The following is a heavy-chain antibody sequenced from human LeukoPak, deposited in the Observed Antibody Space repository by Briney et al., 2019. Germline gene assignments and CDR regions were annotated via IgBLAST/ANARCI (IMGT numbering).Heavy chain of an antibody. CDR3: ARQEPSGSYDY. V-gene: IGHV4-59*08. D-gene: IGHD1-26*01. CDR1: GSSISSYY. J-gene: IGHJ4*02. Sequence: SETLSLTCTVSGSSISSYYWSWIRQPPGKGLEWIGYIYYSGSTNYNPSLKSRVTISVDTSKNQFSLKLSSVTAADTAVYYCARQEPSGSYDYWGQGTLVTVSS. CDR2: IYYSGST.